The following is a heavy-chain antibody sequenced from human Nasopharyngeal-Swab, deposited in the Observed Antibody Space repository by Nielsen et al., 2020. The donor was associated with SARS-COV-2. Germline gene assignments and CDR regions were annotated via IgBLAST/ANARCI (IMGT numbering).Heavy chain of an antibody. CDR2: ISYDGGNA. D-gene: IGHD2-2*02. V-gene: IGHV3-30-3*01. Sequence: VRQAPGKGLEWVAVISYDGGNAYYADSVKGRFTISRDNSENTLYLQVNSLRTEDTAVYYCARDSRRYCSSTSCYMGNWFDPWGQGTLVTVSS. J-gene: IGHJ5*02. CDR3: ARDSRRYCSSTSCYMGNWFDP.